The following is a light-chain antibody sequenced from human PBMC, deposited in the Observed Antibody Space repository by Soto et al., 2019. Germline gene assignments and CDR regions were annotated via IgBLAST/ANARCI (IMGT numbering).Light chain of an antibody. V-gene: IGLV6-57*01. J-gene: IGLJ3*02. CDR2: EDN. CDR3: QSYDATNQV. Sequence: NFMLTQPHSVSESPGKTVIISCTRSSGSIASNYVQWYQQRPGSSPTTVIYEDNQRPSGVPDRFSGSIDSSSNSASPTISGLETGDEADYYCQSYDATNQVFGGGTKLTVL. CDR1: SGSIASNY.